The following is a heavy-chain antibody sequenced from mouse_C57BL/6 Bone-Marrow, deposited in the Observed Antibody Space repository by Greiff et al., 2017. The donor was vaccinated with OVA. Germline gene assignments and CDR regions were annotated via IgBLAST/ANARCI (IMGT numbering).Heavy chain of an antibody. J-gene: IGHJ1*03. CDR3: ARENYSNWYFDV. D-gene: IGHD2-5*01. CDR2: IDPSDSYT. CDR1: GYTFTSYW. Sequence: QVQLQQPGAELVKPGASVKLSCKASGYTFTSYWMQWVKQRPGQGLEWIGEIDPSDSYTNYNQKFKGKATLTVDTSSSTAYMQLSSLKSEDSAVYYGARENYSNWYFDVWGTGTTVTVTS. V-gene: IGHV1-50*01.